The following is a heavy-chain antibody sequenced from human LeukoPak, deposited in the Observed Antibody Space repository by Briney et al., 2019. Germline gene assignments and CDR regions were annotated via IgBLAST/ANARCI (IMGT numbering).Heavy chain of an antibody. V-gene: IGHV3-30*18. Sequence: PGGSLRLSCAASGFTFSSYGMHCVRQAPGKGLEWVAVITYDGSNKYYADSVKGRFTISRDNSKNTLYLHMNSLRAEDTAVYYCANIRGDYDYWGQGTLVTVSS. CDR1: GFTFSSYG. CDR2: ITYDGSNK. CDR3: ANIRGDYDY. J-gene: IGHJ4*02. D-gene: IGHD4-17*01.